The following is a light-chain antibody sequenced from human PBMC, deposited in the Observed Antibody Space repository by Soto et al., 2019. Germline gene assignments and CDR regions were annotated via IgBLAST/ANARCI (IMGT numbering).Light chain of an antibody. Sequence: EVVLTQSPATLSVSPGDRATLSCRASQSVSRNLAWYQQKPGQAPRLLIYGASTRATGVPARFSGSGSATEFTLCISSLQSEDVAVYYCQQYGDRPPETFGQGTKLEI. V-gene: IGKV3-15*01. CDR3: QQYGDRPPET. J-gene: IGKJ2*01. CDR2: GAS. CDR1: QSVSRN.